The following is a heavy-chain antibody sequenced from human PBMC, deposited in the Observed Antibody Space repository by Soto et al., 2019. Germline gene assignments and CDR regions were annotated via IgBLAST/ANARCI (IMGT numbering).Heavy chain of an antibody. CDR1: GFTVSSNY. D-gene: IGHD1-1*01. CDR3: TSGWRRGIIFDY. CDR2: IYSGGST. Sequence: GGSLRLSCAASGFTVSSNYMSWVRRAPGKGLEWVSVIYSGGSTYYADSVKGRSTISRHNSKNTLYLQMNSLRAEDTAVYYCTSGWRRGIIFDYWGQGTLVTVSS. J-gene: IGHJ4*02. V-gene: IGHV3-53*04.